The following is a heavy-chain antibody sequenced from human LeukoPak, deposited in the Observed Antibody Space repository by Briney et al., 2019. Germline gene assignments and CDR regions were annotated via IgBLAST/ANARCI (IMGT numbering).Heavy chain of an antibody. CDR2: SYSSGQS. D-gene: IGHD3-10*01. V-gene: IGHV4-39*07. J-gene: IGHJ6*03. CDR3: ARAPVSTDYLHYYPMEV. CDR1: GGSITSTTDS. Sequence: PSETLSLTCAVSGGSITSTTDSWAWIRQPPGKGLEWIGSSYSSGQSYYNVSLRSRVTMSVDTSKDLFSLKLSYVTAADTAVYYCARAPVSTDYLHYYPMEVWGKGPMVTVSS.